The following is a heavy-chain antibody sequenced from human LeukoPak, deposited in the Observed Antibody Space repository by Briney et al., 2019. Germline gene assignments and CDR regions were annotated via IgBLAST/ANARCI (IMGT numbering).Heavy chain of an antibody. Sequence: ASVKVSCKASGYTFPSYDINWGGKPPGQGLGWMGWMNPNSGNTGYAQKFQGRVTMTRNTSISTAYMELSSLRSEDTAVYYCAREGVSRGYYYYYMDVWGKGTTVTISS. CDR1: GYTFPSYD. J-gene: IGHJ6*03. CDR3: AREGVSRGYYYYYMDV. CDR2: MNPNSGNT. V-gene: IGHV1-8*01. D-gene: IGHD3-10*01.